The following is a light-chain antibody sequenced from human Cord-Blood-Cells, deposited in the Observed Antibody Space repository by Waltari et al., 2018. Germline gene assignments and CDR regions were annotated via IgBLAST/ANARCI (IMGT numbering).Light chain of an antibody. CDR3: QQYYSTPIT. V-gene: IGKV4-1*01. CDR1: QSVLYSSNHKNY. Sequence: DIVMTQSPASLAVSLGARATINCKSSQSVLYSSNHKNYLAWYQQKPGQPPKLLIYWASTRESGVPDRFSGSGSGTDFTLTISSLQAEDVAVYYCQQYYSTPITFGQGTRLEIK. J-gene: IGKJ5*01. CDR2: WAS.